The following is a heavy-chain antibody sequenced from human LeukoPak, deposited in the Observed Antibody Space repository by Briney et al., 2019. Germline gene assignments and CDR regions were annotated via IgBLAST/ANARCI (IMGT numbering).Heavy chain of an antibody. CDR3: ARLVYYYDSSGYYPGD. CDR2: IYHSGST. Sequence: ASETLSLTCTVSGGSIRSSGYYCGWIRQPPGKGLEWIGSIYHSGSTYYNPSLESRVTISVDTSKNQFSLKLSSVTAADTAVYYCARLVYYYDSSGYYPGDWGQGTLVTVSS. J-gene: IGHJ4*02. D-gene: IGHD3-22*01. V-gene: IGHV4-39*07. CDR1: GGSIRSSGYY.